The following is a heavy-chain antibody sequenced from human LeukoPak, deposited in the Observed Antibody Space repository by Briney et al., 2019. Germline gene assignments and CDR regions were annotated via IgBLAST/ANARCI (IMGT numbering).Heavy chain of an antibody. V-gene: IGHV4-59*01. CDR1: GGSISSYY. D-gene: IGHD5-18*01. J-gene: IGHJ3*02. CDR2: IYYSGST. Sequence: SETLSLTRTVSGGSISSYYWSWIRQPPGKGLEWIGYIYYSGSTYYNPSLKSRVTISVDTSKNQFSLKLSSVTTADTAVYYCARDGYSYGYGAFDIWGQGTMVTVSS. CDR3: ARDGYSYGYGAFDI.